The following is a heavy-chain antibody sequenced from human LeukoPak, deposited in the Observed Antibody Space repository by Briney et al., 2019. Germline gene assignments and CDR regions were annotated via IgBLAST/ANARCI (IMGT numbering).Heavy chain of an antibody. CDR1: GFTFSSYG. CDR2: ISYDGSNK. J-gene: IGHJ6*03. Sequence: GRSLRLSCAASGFTFSSYGMHWVRQAPGKGLEWVAVISYDGSNKYYADSVKGRFTISRDNSKNTLYLQMNSLRAEDTAVYYCAKAGGDYVFYYYYYMDVWGKGTTVTVSS. CDR3: AKAGGDYVFYYYYYMDV. D-gene: IGHD4-17*01. V-gene: IGHV3-30*18.